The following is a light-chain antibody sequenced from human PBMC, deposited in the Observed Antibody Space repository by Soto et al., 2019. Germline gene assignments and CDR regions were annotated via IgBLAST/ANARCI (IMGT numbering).Light chain of an antibody. CDR2: GAS. V-gene: IGKV3-20*01. Sequence: EIVLTQSPGTLYLSPGERATLSCRASQSVSSSYLAWYQQKPGQAPRLXIYGASSRATGIPDRFSGSGSGTDFTLTISRLEPEDFAVYYCQQYGSSPLTFGGGTKVDI. CDR1: QSVSSSY. CDR3: QQYGSSPLT. J-gene: IGKJ4*01.